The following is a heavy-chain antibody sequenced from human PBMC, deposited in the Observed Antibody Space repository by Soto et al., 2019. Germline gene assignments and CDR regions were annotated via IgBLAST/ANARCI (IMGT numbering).Heavy chain of an antibody. CDR3: ARVMAVPGRGSDDY. V-gene: IGHV4-30-4*01. CDR1: GGSISSGDYY. CDR2: IYYSGST. Sequence: QVQLQESGPGLVKPSQTLSLTCTVSGGSISSGDYYWSWIRQPPGKGLEWIGYIYYSGSTYYNPSLTSRVTIAVVTSKNQSSLKLSSVTAAATAVDYCARVMAVPGRGSDDYWGQGTLVTVSS. D-gene: IGHD2-8*01. J-gene: IGHJ4*02.